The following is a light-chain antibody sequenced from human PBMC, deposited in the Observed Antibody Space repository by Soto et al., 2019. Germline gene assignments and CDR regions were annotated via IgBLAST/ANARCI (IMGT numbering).Light chain of an antibody. V-gene: IGKV1-5*03. Sequence: IQMTQSPSTLSASVGDRVTITCRASQNINTWLAWYQQKPGKAPRLLIYRASSFENGVPSRFGCRGSGTEFIITISSLQPLDSATSYCQQYSSYSTFGQTTKVEIK. J-gene: IGKJ1*01. CDR3: QQYSSYST. CDR1: QNINTW. CDR2: RAS.